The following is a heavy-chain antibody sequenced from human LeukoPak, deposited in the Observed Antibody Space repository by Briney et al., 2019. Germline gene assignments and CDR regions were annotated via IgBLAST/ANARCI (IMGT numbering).Heavy chain of an antibody. D-gene: IGHD6-6*01. Sequence: GGSLRLSCAASGFTFSDYYMTWIRQAPGKGLEWVSYISSGSTIYYADSVKGRFTISRDNAKDSLFLQMNSLRAEDTAVYYCVAARPDFWGQGTLVTVSS. CDR2: ISSGSTI. CDR1: GFTFSDYY. CDR3: VAARPDF. V-gene: IGHV3-11*01. J-gene: IGHJ4*02.